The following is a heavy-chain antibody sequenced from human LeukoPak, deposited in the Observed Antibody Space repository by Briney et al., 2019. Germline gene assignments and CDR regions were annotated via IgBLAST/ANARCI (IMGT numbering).Heavy chain of an antibody. CDR2: ISSSSSYI. CDR1: GFTFSSYS. V-gene: IGHV3-21*01. CDR3: ARLGLTDYFDY. J-gene: IGHJ4*02. Sequence: GGSLRLSCAASGFTFSSYSMNWVRQAPGKGLEWFSSISSSSSYIYYADSVKGRFTISRDNAKNSLYLQMNSLRAEDTAVYYCARLGLTDYFDYWGQGTLVTVSS.